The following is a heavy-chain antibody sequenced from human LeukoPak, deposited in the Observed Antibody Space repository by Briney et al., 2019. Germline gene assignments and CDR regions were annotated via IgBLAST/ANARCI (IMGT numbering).Heavy chain of an antibody. D-gene: IGHD3-3*01. J-gene: IGHJ4*02. V-gene: IGHV3-23*03. CDR1: GFTFSSYA. CDR2: IYNGGGST. Sequence: GGSLRLSCAASGFTFSSYATSWVRQAPGKGLEWVSIIYNGGGSTYYADSVKGRFTISRDNSKNTLYLQMNSLRAEDTAVYYCARAPHYDPPIDWGQGSLVTVSS. CDR3: ARAPHYDPPID.